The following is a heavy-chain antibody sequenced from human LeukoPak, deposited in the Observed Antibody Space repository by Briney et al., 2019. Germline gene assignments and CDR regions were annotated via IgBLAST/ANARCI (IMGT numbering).Heavy chain of an antibody. CDR1: GFTFSSYA. CDR2: IKLDGSQK. V-gene: IGHV3-7*01. J-gene: IGHJ4*02. Sequence: GGSLRLSCAASGFTFSSYAMSWVRQAPGKGLEWVANIKLDGSQKYYVDSVRGRFIISRDNAKNSLYLQMNSLRAEDTAVYYCARDNSVGKQWLRVWGQGALVTVSS. D-gene: IGHD6-19*01. CDR3: ARDNSVGKQWLRV.